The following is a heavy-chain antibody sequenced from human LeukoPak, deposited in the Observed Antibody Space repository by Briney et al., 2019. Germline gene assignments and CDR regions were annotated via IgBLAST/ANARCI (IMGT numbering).Heavy chain of an antibody. CDR3: ARSRSLGDAFDI. Sequence: GAPVKVSCKASGYTFTGYYMHWVRQAPGQGLEWMGWINPNSGGTNYAQKFQGRVTMTRDTSISTAYMELSRLRSDDTAVYYCARSRSLGDAFDIWGQGTMVTVSS. V-gene: IGHV1-2*02. CDR2: INPNSGGT. J-gene: IGHJ3*02. CDR1: GYTFTGYY.